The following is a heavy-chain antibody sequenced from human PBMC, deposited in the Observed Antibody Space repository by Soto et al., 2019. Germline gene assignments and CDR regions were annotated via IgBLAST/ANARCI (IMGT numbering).Heavy chain of an antibody. CDR1: GYSFTSYW. J-gene: IGHJ3*02. Sequence: PVQSLKVSCKGSGYSFTSYWNGWVRQMQGKGLEWMGIIYPGDSDTRYSPSFHGQVTISADKSISTAYLQWSSLKASDTAMYYCARARAQASSSWLPYDAFGIWGQGTMVTVAS. D-gene: IGHD6-13*01. CDR3: ARARAQASSSWLPYDAFGI. CDR2: IYPGDSDT. V-gene: IGHV5-51*01.